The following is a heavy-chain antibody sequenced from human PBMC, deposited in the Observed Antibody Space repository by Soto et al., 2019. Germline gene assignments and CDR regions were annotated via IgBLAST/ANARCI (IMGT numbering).Heavy chain of an antibody. CDR1: GYTFTSHG. J-gene: IGHJ4*02. CDR2: ISIYNGNT. CDR3: ARGLAPNKGHDY. Sequence: QVQLVQSGAEVKKPVASVKVSCKASGYTFTSHGITWVRQAPGQGLEWMAWISIYNGNTNYAEKLQGRVTMTTATSTSTTYVELRSLRSDDTAVYYCARGLAPNKGHDYWCQGTMVTVSS. V-gene: IGHV1-18*01.